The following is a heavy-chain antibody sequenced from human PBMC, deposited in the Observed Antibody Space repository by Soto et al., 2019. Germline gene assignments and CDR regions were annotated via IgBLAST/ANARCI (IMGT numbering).Heavy chain of an antibody. CDR1: GFTFSSYS. CDR2: ISSSSSYI. J-gene: IGHJ6*02. D-gene: IGHD6-13*01. Sequence: EVQLVESGGGLVKPGGSLRLSCAASGFTFSSYSMNWVRQAPGKGLEWVSSISSSSSYIYYADSVKGRFTISRDNAKNSLYLQMNSLRAEDTAVYYCAREKAAAGTPYYYYYGMDAWGQGTTVTVSS. CDR3: AREKAAAGTPYYYYYGMDA. V-gene: IGHV3-21*01.